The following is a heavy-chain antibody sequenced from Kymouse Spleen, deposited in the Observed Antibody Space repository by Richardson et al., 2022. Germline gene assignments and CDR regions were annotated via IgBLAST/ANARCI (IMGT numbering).Heavy chain of an antibody. J-gene: IGHJ6*02. CDR1: GFTFSSYA. D-gene: IGHD3-9*01. Sequence: EVQLVESGGGLVQPGGSLRLSCAASGFTFSSYAMSWVRQAPGKGLEWVSAISGSGGSTYYADSVKGRFTISRDNSKNTLYLQMNSLRAEDTAVYYCAKHYDILTGPYYYGMDVWGQGTTVTVSS. CDR3: AKHYDILTGPYYYGMDV. V-gene: IGHV3-23*04. CDR2: ISGSGGST.